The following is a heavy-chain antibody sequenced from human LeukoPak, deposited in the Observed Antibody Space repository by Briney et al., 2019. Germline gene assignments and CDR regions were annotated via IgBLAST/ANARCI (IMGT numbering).Heavy chain of an antibody. V-gene: IGHV3-7*01. J-gene: IGHJ4*01. CDR3: ARDGTAAGLYFDL. D-gene: IGHD6-13*01. Sequence: GGSLRLSCAVSGFTFSSYWMNWVRQAPGKGLEWVASIKQDGGEKSYVDSAKGRFTISRDNAKSSRYLQMSSLRAEDTAVYYCARDGTAAGLYFDLWGQGTLVTVSS. CDR1: GFTFSSYW. CDR2: IKQDGGEK.